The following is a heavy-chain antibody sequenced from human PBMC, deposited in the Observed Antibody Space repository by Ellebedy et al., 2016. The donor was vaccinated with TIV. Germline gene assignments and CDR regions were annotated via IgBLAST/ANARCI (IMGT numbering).Heavy chain of an antibody. Sequence: SETLSLXCTVSGGSISSYYWSWIRQPAGKGLEWIGRIYTSGSTNYNPSLKSRVTMSVDTSKNQFSLKLSSVTATDTAVYYCARDSGRGSSGYYYVQDYWGQGTLVTVSS. CDR2: IYTSGST. J-gene: IGHJ4*02. CDR3: ARDSGRGSSGYYYVQDY. V-gene: IGHV4-4*07. D-gene: IGHD3-22*01. CDR1: GGSISSYY.